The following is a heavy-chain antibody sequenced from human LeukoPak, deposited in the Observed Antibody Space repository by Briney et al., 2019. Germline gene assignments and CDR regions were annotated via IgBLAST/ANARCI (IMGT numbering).Heavy chain of an antibody. CDR2: IYYSGST. CDR1: GGSISSSSYY. D-gene: IGHD1-26*01. CDR3: ARYRGSYGPFDY. V-gene: IGHV4-39*07. J-gene: IGHJ4*02. Sequence: SETLSLTCTVSGGSISSSSYYWGWIRQPPGKGLEWIGSIYYSGSTYYNPSLKSRVTISVDTSKNQFSLKLSSVTAADTAVYYCARYRGSYGPFDYWGQGTLVTVSS.